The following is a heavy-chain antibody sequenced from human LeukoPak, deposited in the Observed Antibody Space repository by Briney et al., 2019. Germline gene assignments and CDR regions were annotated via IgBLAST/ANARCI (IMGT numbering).Heavy chain of an antibody. V-gene: IGHV1-2*02. CDR3: AREGLDY. J-gene: IGHJ4*02. Sequence: ASVKVSCKASGYTFTGYYMHWVRQAPGQGLEWMGWINPNSGGTNYAQKFQDRVTITSDTSISTAYMELSSLRSEDTAVYYCAREGLDYWGQGTLVTVSS. CDR2: INPNSGGT. CDR1: GYTFTGYY.